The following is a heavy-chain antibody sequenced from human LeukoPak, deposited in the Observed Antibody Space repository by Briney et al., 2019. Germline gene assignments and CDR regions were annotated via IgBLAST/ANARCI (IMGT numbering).Heavy chain of an antibody. CDR1: GFTFSSYS. J-gene: IGHJ6*04. CDR2: ISSSSYI. V-gene: IGHV3-21*01. D-gene: IGHD3-10*02. Sequence: PGGSLRLSFAASGFTFSSYSMNWVRQAPGKGLEWVSSISSSSYIYYADSVKGRFTISRDNAKNSLYLQMNSLRAEDTAVYYCAELGITMIGGVWGKGTTVTISS. CDR3: AELGITMIGGV.